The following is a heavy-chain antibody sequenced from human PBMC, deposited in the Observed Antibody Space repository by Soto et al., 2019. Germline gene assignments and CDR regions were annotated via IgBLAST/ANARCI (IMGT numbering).Heavy chain of an antibody. CDR1: GSAMEGHY. CDR3: TGGEGDAEWFVQFDH. V-gene: IGHV4-59*11. D-gene: IGHD3-3*01. Sequence: QVQMQESGPGLVNPSETLSLTCSVSGSAMEGHYWTWVRQSPGGGLEWIGYVHSSGSSTYNPSTNYNPSLKSRVSMSIDMSENHFSLELRFVTSADTAIYYWTGGEGDAEWFVQFDHWGLGTLVTVSS. J-gene: IGHJ4*02. CDR2: VHSSGSSTYNPST.